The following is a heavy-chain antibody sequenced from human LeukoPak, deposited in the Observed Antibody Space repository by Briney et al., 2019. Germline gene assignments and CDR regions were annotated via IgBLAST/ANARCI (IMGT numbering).Heavy chain of an antibody. CDR3: ARAGGWAREDYKADAFDI. CDR2: ISAYNGNT. Sequence: ASGKVSCKAAGYTFTNFGISWVRQAPLQCLEWMWWISAYNGNTNYARKGQGRVTITTDTSTSTAYMELRSLRSDATAVYYCARAGGWAREDYKADAFDIWGQGTMVTVSS. J-gene: IGHJ3*02. D-gene: IGHD6-19*01. CDR1: GYTFTNFG. V-gene: IGHV1-18*01.